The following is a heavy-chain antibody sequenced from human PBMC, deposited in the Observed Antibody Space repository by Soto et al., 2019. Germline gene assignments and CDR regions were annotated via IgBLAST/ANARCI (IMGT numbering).Heavy chain of an antibody. J-gene: IGHJ5*02. Sequence: GASVKVSCKASGVTFSSYAISWVRQAPGQGLEWMGGIIPIFGTANYAQKFQGRVTITADESTSTAYMELSSLGSEDTAVYYCAREGGRKQQLALSWGQGTLVTVSS. CDR2: IIPIFGTA. D-gene: IGHD6-13*01. V-gene: IGHV1-69*13. CDR1: GVTFSSYA. CDR3: AREGGRKQQLALS.